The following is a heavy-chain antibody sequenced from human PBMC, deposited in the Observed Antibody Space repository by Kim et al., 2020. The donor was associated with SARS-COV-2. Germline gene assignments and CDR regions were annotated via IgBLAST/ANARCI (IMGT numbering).Heavy chain of an antibody. D-gene: IGHD3-22*01. V-gene: IGHV1-69*01. J-gene: IGHJ4*02. CDR3: ARAVYDSSGYSDY. Sequence: YAQKFQGRVTITADESTSTAYMELSSLRSEDTAVYYCARAVYDSSGYSDYWGQGTLVTVSS.